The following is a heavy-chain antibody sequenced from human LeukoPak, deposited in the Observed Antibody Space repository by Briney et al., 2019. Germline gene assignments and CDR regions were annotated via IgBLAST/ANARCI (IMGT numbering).Heavy chain of an antibody. CDR3: AKAPAYCSGGTCYDY. CDR2: IGGGGGPT. D-gene: IGHD2-15*01. Sequence: PGGSLRLSCAASGFTFNIYAMTWVRQTPGKGLEWVSTIGGGGGPTYYADSVKGRFTISRDNSKNTLYLQMKSLRADDTAVYYCAKAPAYCSGGTCYDYWGQGSLVTVSS. J-gene: IGHJ4*02. CDR1: GFTFNIYA. V-gene: IGHV3-23*01.